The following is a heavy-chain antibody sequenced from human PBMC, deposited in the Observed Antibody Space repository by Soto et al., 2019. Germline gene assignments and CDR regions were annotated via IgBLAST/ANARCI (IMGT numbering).Heavy chain of an antibody. V-gene: IGHV4-4*02. J-gene: IGHJ6*02. CDR2: IYHSGST. CDR1: GGSISSSNW. Sequence: QVQLQESGPGLVKPSGTLSLTCAVSGGSISSSNWWSWVRQPPGKGLEWIGEIYHSGSTNYNPSLKSRVTISGAKSKNQCSLKLSSVTAADTAVYYCASDLAYYYGMDVWGQGTTVTVSS. CDR3: ASDLAYYYGMDV.